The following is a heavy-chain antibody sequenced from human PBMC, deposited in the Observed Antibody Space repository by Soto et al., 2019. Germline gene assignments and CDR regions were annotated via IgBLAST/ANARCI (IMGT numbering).Heavy chain of an antibody. V-gene: IGHV4-31*03. CDR2: IYYSGST. CDR3: ARKDYDDSGAPGEPFDI. CDR1: GGSISSGGYY. D-gene: IGHD3-22*01. Sequence: SETLSLTCSVSGGSISSGGYYWSWIRQHPGKGLEWIGYIYYSGSTYYNPSLKSRVAMSLDTSKNHFSLRLNSVTAADTAVYYCARKDYDDSGAPGEPFDIWGQGTMVTVSS. J-gene: IGHJ3*02.